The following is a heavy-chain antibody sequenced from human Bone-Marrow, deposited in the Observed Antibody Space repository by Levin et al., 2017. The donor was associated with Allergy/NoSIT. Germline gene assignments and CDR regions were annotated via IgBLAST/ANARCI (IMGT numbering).Heavy chain of an antibody. Sequence: PGGSLRLSCAASGFTFSSSGMHWVRQAPGKGLEWVASIWYVETYIYYADSVKGRFTISRDNSKNMLYLQMNSLRGEDTAVYYCARDFARGTSGSLDYWGQGTLVTVSA. V-gene: IGHV3-33*01. CDR1: GFTFSSSG. CDR3: ARDFARGTSGSLDY. D-gene: IGHD3-10*01. CDR2: IWYVETYI. J-gene: IGHJ4*02.